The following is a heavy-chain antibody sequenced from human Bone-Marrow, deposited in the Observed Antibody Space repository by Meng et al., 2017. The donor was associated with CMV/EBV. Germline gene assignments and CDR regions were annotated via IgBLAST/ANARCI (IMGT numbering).Heavy chain of an antibody. Sequence: SVKVSCKAPGGTFSSYAISWVRQAPGQGLEWMGGIIPIFGTANYAQKFQGRVTITTDESTSTAYMELSSLRSEDTAVYYCATYSNCGGDCPPTFDYWGQGTLVTASS. J-gene: IGHJ4*02. D-gene: IGHD2-21*01. V-gene: IGHV1-69*05. CDR2: IIPIFGTA. CDR3: ATYSNCGGDCPPTFDY. CDR1: GGTFSSYA.